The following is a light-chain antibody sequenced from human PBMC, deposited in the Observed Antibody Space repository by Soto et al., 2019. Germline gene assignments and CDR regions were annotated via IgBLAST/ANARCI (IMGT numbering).Light chain of an antibody. Sequence: DIQLTQSPSFLSASVGDRVTITCRTSQGISSFLAWYQQQPGKAPKLLIYAASTLQSGVPSRFSGSGSATEFTLTISSLQPEDFATYYCQQLHSYPQTFGPGTKVDMK. V-gene: IGKV1-9*01. CDR1: QGISSF. CDR3: QQLHSYPQT. CDR2: AAS. J-gene: IGKJ3*01.